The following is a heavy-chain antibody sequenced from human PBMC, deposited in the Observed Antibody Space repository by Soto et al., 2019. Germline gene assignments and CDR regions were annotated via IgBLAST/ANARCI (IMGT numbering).Heavy chain of an antibody. CDR2: ISAYNGNT. Sequence: ASVKVSCKASGYTFTSYGISWVRQAPGQGLEWMGWISAYNGNTEYAQNFQGRVTMTTDTSTSTAYMELRRVRSDDTAVYYCARDGRVVAVAGTDYYYGMDVWGQGTTVTVSS. J-gene: IGHJ6*02. D-gene: IGHD6-19*01. V-gene: IGHV1-18*04. CDR1: GYTFTSYG. CDR3: ARDGRVVAVAGTDYYYGMDV.